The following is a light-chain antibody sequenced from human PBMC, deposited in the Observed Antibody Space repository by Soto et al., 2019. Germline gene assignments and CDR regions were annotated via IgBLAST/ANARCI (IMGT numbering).Light chain of an antibody. CDR1: QSVGRDY. Sequence: EIVLTQSPGTLSLSPGDRATLSCRASQSVGRDYLAWFQHKGGQAPRLLVHGASNRATGIPDRFSCSGSGTDFTLIISRLEPEDFAVYYCHQYATDPLTFGGGTKVEI. V-gene: IGKV3-20*01. J-gene: IGKJ4*01. CDR2: GAS. CDR3: HQYATDPLT.